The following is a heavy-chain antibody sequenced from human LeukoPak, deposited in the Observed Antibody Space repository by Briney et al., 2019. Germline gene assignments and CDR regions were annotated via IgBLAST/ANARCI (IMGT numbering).Heavy chain of an antibody. Sequence: ASVKVSCKASGYTFTSYGISWVRQAPGQGLEWMGWISAYDGNTNYAQKLQGRVTMTTDTSTSTAYMELRSLRSDDTAVYYCARDYYDSSGYYFGLDAFDIWGQGTMVTVSS. J-gene: IGHJ3*02. V-gene: IGHV1-18*01. CDR1: GYTFTSYG. CDR3: ARDYYDSSGYYFGLDAFDI. D-gene: IGHD3-22*01. CDR2: ISAYDGNT.